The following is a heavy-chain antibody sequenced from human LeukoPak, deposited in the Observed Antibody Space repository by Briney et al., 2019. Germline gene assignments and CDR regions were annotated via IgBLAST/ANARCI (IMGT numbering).Heavy chain of an antibody. CDR3: AKAKKYCSGGSCYYFDY. CDR2: ISGSGGST. CDR1: GFTFSSYA. V-gene: IGHV3-23*01. J-gene: IGHJ4*02. D-gene: IGHD2-15*01. Sequence: GGSLRLSCAASGFTFSSYAMSWVRQAPGKGLEWVSAISGSGGSTYYADSVKGRFTISRDNSKNTLYPQMNSLRAEDTAVYYCAKAKKYCSGGSCYYFDYWGQGTLVTVSS.